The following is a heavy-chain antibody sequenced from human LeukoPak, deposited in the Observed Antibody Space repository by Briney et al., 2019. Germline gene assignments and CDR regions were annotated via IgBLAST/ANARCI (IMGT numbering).Heavy chain of an antibody. CDR2: ISSSGSTI. CDR1: GFTFSDYY. D-gene: IGHD3-22*01. Sequence: PGGSLRLSCAASGFTFSDYYMSWIRQAPGKGLEWVSYISSSGSTIYYADSVKGRFTISRDNAKNSLYLQMNSLRAEDTAVYYCARDYYYDSSGYLGRWGRGTLVTVSS. CDR3: ARDYYYDSSGYLGR. J-gene: IGHJ4*02. V-gene: IGHV3-11*04.